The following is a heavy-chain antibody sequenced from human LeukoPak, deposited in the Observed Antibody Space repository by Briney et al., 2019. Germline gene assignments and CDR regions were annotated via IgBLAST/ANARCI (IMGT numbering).Heavy chain of an antibody. J-gene: IGHJ4*02. CDR3: ANAGGDSRPHDY. V-gene: IGHV3-23*01. CDR2: ISGSAVST. Sequence: PGGSLRLSCAASGFTFSRYAMSWVRQTPGKGLEWVSTISGSAVSTYYADSVKGRFTISRDNSKKTLYLQMHSLGAEDTAVYYCANAGGDSRPHDYWGQGTLVTVSS. CDR1: GFTFSRYA. D-gene: IGHD2-21*02.